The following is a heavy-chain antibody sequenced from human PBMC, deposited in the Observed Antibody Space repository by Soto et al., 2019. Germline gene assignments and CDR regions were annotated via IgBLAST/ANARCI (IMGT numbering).Heavy chain of an antibody. CDR2: ISGSGGSP. CDR1: GFTFSSYT. D-gene: IGHD2-15*01. J-gene: IGHJ4*01. CDR3: ANARCSGDTCYVPDY. V-gene: IGHV3-23*01. Sequence: EVHLLESGGGLVQHGGSLRLSCAASGFTFSSYTMTWVRQAPGKGLEWVSDISGSGGSPYYADSVQGRFTISRDNPKNTLFLHMSNMRADDTATYYCANARCSGDTCYVPDYWGHGSLVIVS.